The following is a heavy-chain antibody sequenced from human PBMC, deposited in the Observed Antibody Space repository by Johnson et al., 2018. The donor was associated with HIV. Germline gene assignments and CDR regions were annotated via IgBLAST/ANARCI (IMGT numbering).Heavy chain of an antibody. Sequence: QVQLVESGGGVVQPGRSLRLSCAASGFTFSSYAMHWVRQAPGKGLEWVAVISYDGSNKYYADSVKGRFTISRDNSKNTLYLQMGSRRAEDMAVYYCSRGWELLTPAFDIWGQGTMVTVSS. CDR1: GFTFSSYA. CDR3: SRGWELLTPAFDI. D-gene: IGHD1-26*01. CDR2: ISYDGSNK. J-gene: IGHJ3*02. V-gene: IGHV3-30*14.